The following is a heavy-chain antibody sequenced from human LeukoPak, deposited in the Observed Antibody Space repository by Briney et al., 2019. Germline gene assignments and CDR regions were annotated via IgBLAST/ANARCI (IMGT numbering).Heavy chain of an antibody. CDR2: IKQDGSEK. CDR3: ARALAVAGNY. CDR1: GFTFISFW. V-gene: IGHV3-7*04. D-gene: IGHD6-19*01. J-gene: IGHJ4*02. Sequence: GGSLRLSCAASGFTFISFWMSWARQAPGKGLEWVANIKQDGSEKYYVDSVKGRFTISRDNAKNSLYLQMNSLRAEDTAVYYCARALAVAGNYWGQGTLVTVSS.